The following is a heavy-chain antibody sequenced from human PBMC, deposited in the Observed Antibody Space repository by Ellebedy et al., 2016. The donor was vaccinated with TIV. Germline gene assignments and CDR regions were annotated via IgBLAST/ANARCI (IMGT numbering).Heavy chain of an antibody. Sequence: GESLKISCEASGFTLSGYWMHWVRQVPGKGLVWVARINTDGSSTSYADSVEGRFTISRDNAKKTLYLGMSGLRSDDTAVYYCARESVRYFDWDYWGQGTLVSVSS. D-gene: IGHD3-9*01. CDR2: INTDGSST. V-gene: IGHV3-74*01. J-gene: IGHJ4*02. CDR1: GFTLSGYW. CDR3: ARESVRYFDWDY.